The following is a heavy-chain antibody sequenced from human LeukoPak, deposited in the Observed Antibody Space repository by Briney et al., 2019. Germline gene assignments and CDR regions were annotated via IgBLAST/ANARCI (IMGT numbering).Heavy chain of an antibody. D-gene: IGHD3-10*01. CDR2: IYYSGST. V-gene: IGHV4-39*01. CDR3: ARPRYYYGSGSYRSYYFDY. J-gene: IGHJ4*02. Sequence: SETLSLTCTVSGGSISSSSYYWGWIRQPPGKGLEWIGSIYYSGSTYYNPSLKSRVTISVDTSKNQFSLKLSSVTAADTAVYYCARPRYYYGSGSYRSYYFDYWGQGTLVTVSS. CDR1: GGSISSSSYY.